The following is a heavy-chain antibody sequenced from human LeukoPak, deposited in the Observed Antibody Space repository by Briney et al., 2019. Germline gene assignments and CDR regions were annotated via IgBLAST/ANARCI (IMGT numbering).Heavy chain of an antibody. V-gene: IGHV3-23*01. Sequence: PGGSLRLSCAASGFTFSSYAMSWVRQAPGKGLEWVSVISGSGTNTYYADSVTGRFTISRDNSKNTLYLQMNSLRAEDTAVYYCAKDKREYSYGLQLDYWGQGTLVTVSS. J-gene: IGHJ4*02. CDR1: GFTFSSYA. CDR2: ISGSGTNT. D-gene: IGHD5-18*01. CDR3: AKDKREYSYGLQLDY.